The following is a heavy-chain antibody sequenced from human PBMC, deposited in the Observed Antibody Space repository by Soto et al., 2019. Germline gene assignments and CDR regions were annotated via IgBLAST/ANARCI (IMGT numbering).Heavy chain of an antibody. CDR3: ARGLRSVLDY. CDR2: ISSDEKIK. Sequence: GGSLRLSGVASGFIFSNFGMHWVRQAPGKGLEWVAVISSDEKIKQYADSVRGRFAISRDNSKNTLYLQMTSLRAEDTAIYYCARGLRSVLDYWGQGTLVTVPS. J-gene: IGHJ4*02. CDR1: GFIFSNFG. D-gene: IGHD6-6*01. V-gene: IGHV3-33*01.